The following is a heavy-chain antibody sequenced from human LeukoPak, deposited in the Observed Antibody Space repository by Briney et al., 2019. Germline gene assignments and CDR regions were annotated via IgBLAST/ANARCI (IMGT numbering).Heavy chain of an antibody. V-gene: IGHV3-30*18. Sequence: PGGSLRLSCAASGFTFSSYGMHWVRQAPGKGLEWAAVISYDGSNKYYADSVKGRFTISRDNSKNTLYLQMNSLRAEDTAVYYCAKDRIAAAGLRYYYYGMDVWGQGTTVTVSS. CDR2: ISYDGSNK. J-gene: IGHJ6*02. CDR3: AKDRIAAAGLRYYYYGMDV. CDR1: GFTFSSYG. D-gene: IGHD6-13*01.